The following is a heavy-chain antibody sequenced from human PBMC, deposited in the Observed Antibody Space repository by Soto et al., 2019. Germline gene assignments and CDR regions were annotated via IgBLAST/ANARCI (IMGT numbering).Heavy chain of an antibody. D-gene: IGHD1-26*01. J-gene: IGHJ4*02. CDR3: ARELLVGGSYYHLAY. V-gene: IGHV3-7*04. CDR1: GFTFSSYW. Sequence: EVQLVESGGGLVQPGGSLRLSCAASGFTFSSYWMSWVRQAPGKGLEWVANIKQDGSEKYYVDSVKGRFTISRDNAKNSLYLQMNSLRAEDSAVYYCARELLVGGSYYHLAYWGQGTLVTVSS. CDR2: IKQDGSEK.